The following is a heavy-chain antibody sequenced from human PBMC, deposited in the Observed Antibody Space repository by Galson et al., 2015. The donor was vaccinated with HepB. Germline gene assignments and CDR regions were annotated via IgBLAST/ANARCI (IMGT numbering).Heavy chain of an antibody. CDR3: AKDTGGGGTVASGSGAFDI. J-gene: IGHJ3*02. CDR1: GFTFDDYA. V-gene: IGHV3-9*01. Sequence: SLRLSCAASGFTFDDYAMHWVRQAPGKGLEWVSGISWNSGSIGYADSVKGRFTISRDNAKNSLYLQMNSLRAEDTALYYCAKDTGGGGTVASGSGAFDIWGQGTMVTVSS. CDR2: ISWNSGSI. D-gene: IGHD2-15*01.